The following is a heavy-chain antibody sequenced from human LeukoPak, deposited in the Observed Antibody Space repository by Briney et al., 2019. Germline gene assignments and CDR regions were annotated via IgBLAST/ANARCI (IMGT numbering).Heavy chain of an antibody. D-gene: IGHD4-17*01. CDR3: ARGLTYGPYINFDY. J-gene: IGHJ4*02. Sequence: PGGSLRLSCAASGFIFSDFGIHWVRQIPDKGLEWVAFIRYDESNTYYGDSVKGRFTISRDTSRNTVYLQMNSLRAEDTAVYYCARGLTYGPYINFDYWGQGTLVTVSS. CDR2: IRYDESNT. CDR1: GFIFSDFG. V-gene: IGHV3-30*02.